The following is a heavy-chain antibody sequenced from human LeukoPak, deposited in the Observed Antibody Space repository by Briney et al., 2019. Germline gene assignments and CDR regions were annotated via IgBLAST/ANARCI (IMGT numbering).Heavy chain of an antibody. J-gene: IGHJ6*02. CDR1: GFTFSNNS. CDR2: FYSDGSA. CDR3: VREGRYYHMDV. V-gene: IGHV3-53*01. Sequence: PGGSLRLSCAASGFTFSNNSTSWVRPAPGKGLEWVSVFYSDGSAHYADSVKSRFTISRDNSKSTLYLQMNSLRADDTAVYYCVREGRYYHMDVWGQGTTVTV.